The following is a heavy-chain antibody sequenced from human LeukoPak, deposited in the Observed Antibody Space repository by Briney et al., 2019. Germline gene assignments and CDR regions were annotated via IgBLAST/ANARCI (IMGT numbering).Heavy chain of an antibody. J-gene: IGHJ4*02. CDR3: ARQYCSGGSCYSYYFDY. V-gene: IGHV4-39*01. CDR1: GGSISNNNYL. Sequence: SETLSLTCTVSGGSISNNNYLWGWIRQPPGKGLEWIGSIYYRGSTYYNPSLKSRVTISVDTSKNQFSLKLSSVTAADTAVYYCARQYCSGGSCYSYYFDYWGQGTLVTVSS. CDR2: IYYRGST. D-gene: IGHD2-15*01.